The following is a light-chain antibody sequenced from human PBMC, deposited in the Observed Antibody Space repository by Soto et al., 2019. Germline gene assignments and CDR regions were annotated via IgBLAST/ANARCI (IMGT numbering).Light chain of an antibody. V-gene: IGKV3-20*01. J-gene: IGKJ1*01. CDR1: QIVSSHY. CDR2: GAS. Sequence: EIVLTQSPGPLSLSPGARATLSCRASQIVSSHYLAWYQQKPGQAPRLLIYGASXRASSIPDRFSGSGSVTDFSLTISRLEPEDFAVCFCQHYGSSPRKFCQGTQLDLK. CDR3: QHYGSSPRK.